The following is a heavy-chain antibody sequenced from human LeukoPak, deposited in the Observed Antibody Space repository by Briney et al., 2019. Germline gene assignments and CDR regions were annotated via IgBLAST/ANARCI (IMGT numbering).Heavy chain of an antibody. CDR3: ARGTANFWSGYSSHFDY. V-gene: IGHV1-46*01. CDR2: INPASGST. D-gene: IGHD3-3*01. J-gene: IGHJ4*02. Sequence: ASVKVSCKASGYTXSSYYMHWVRQAPGQGLEWMGIINPASGSTSYAQKFQVRVTMTRDTSTTTVYMELSSLTSEDTAVYYCARGTANFWSGYSSHFDYWGPGALVTVSS. CDR1: GYTXSSYY.